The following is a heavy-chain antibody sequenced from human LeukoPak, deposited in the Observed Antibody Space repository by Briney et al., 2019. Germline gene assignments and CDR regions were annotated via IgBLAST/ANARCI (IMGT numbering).Heavy chain of an antibody. CDR1: GGSFSGYY. J-gene: IGHJ4*02. V-gene: IGHV4-34*01. Sequence: PSETLSLTCAVYGGSFSGYYWSWIRQPPGKGLEWIGEINHSGSTNYNPSLKSRVTMSGDTSKNEFSLKLSSVTAADTAVYYCARDRYYYDTSGYYYILDYWGQGTLVTVSS. CDR2: INHSGST. CDR3: ARDRYYYDTSGYYYILDY. D-gene: IGHD3-22*01.